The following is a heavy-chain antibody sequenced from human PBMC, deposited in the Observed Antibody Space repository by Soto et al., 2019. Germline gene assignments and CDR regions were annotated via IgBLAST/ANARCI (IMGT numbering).Heavy chain of an antibody. J-gene: IGHJ5*02. CDR3: ARKQWVVPNWFDP. CDR2: MYHTGST. CDR1: GGSISSSYW. D-gene: IGHD6-19*01. V-gene: IGHV4-4*02. Sequence: QVQLQESGPGLVKPSGTLSLTCAVSGGSISSSYWWSWVRQPPGKGLEWIGEMYHTGSTNYNPSLKHRVTISVDKSKNQCSLRVSSVTAADTAVYYCARKQWVVPNWFDPWGQGILVTVSS.